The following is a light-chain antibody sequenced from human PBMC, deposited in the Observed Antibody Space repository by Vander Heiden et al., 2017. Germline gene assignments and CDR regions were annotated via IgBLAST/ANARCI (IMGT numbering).Light chain of an antibody. CDR2: EVS. Sequence: QSALPHPPSASGSPGQSVTISCTGTSSDVGGYNYVSWYQQHPGKAPILMIYEVSKRPSGVPDRFSGSKSGNTASLTVSGLQAEDEADYYCSSDAGSNNWVFGTGTKVTVL. CDR3: SSDAGSNNWV. CDR1: SSDVGGYNY. J-gene: IGLJ1*01. V-gene: IGLV2-8*01.